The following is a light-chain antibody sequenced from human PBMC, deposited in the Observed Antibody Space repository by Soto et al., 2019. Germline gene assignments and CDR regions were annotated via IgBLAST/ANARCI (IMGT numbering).Light chain of an antibody. CDR3: QQYGSSPPWT. V-gene: IGKV3-20*01. J-gene: IGKJ1*01. CDR2: GAS. Sequence: EIVLTQSPGTLSLSPVEIASLYCRASQSVSSSYLAWYQQKPGQAPRLLIYGASSRATGIPDRFSGSGSGTDFTLTISRLEPEDFAVYYCQQYGSSPPWTFGQGTKVDIK. CDR1: QSVSSSY.